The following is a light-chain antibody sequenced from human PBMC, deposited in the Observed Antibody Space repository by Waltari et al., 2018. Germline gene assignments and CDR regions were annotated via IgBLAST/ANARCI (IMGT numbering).Light chain of an antibody. CDR2: LNSDGSH. J-gene: IGLJ2*01. CDR3: QTWGSGIVT. CDR1: TGHRDFA. V-gene: IGLV4-69*01. Sequence: QPVLTQSPSASASLGASVKPTCTLSTGHRDFAIAWHQQQPERGPRYLMKLNSDGSHTKGDEIPDRFSGSSSGAERYLIISSLQSEDEAAYYCQTWGSGIVTFGGGTQLTVL.